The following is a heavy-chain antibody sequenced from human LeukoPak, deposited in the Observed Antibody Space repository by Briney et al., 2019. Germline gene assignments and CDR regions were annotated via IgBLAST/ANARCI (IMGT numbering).Heavy chain of an antibody. J-gene: IGHJ4*02. Sequence: VASVKVSCKASGYTFTSYGISWVRQAPGQGLEWMGIINPSGGSTSYAQKFQGRVTMTRDTSTSTVYMELSSLRSEDTAVYYCARGGYSYGPSWLLDYWGQGTLVTVSS. CDR2: INPSGGST. D-gene: IGHD5-18*01. CDR3: ARGGYSYGPSWLLDY. V-gene: IGHV1-46*01. CDR1: GYTFTSYG.